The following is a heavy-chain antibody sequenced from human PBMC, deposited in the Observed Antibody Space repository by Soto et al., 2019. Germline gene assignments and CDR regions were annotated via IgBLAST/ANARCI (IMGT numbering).Heavy chain of an antibody. D-gene: IGHD3-3*01. V-gene: IGHV4-34*09. CDR2: IIHSGST. CDR3: ARDVTDFWSGHEGMDV. Sequence: PSETLSLTCGVSGGSLSAYYWTWIRQPPGKGLEWIGKIIHSGSTYYNPSLKSRVTISVDTSKNQFSLKLTSVTAADTAVYYCARDVTDFWSGHEGMDVWGQGTTVTVSS. J-gene: IGHJ6*02. CDR1: GGSLSAYY.